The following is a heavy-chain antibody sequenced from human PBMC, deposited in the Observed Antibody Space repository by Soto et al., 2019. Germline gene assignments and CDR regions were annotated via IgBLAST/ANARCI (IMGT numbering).Heavy chain of an antibody. V-gene: IGHV4-39*01. Sequence: QLQLQESGPGLVKPSETLSLTCTVSVGSINSGSSYYWAWIRQPPGKGLEWIGSIYYSGSTYYNPSLKSRVTISVDTSKNQFSLKLNSLTAADTAVYYCARLEAQSLFDYWGQGTLVTVSS. CDR1: VGSINSGSSYY. CDR2: IYYSGST. J-gene: IGHJ4*02. D-gene: IGHD3-3*01. CDR3: ARLEAQSLFDY.